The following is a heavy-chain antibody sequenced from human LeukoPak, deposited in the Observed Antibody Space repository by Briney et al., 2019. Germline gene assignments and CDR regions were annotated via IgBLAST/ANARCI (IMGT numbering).Heavy chain of an antibody. J-gene: IGHJ4*02. D-gene: IGHD6-25*01. CDR1: GFTFDDYA. V-gene: IGHV3-9*03. CDR3: AKDSAEYSSGGFDY. Sequence: SLRLSCAASGFTFDDYAMHWVRQAPGKGLEWVSGISWNSGSIGYADSVKGRFTISRDNAKNSLYLQMNSLRAEDMALYYCAKDSAEYSSGGFDYWGQGTLVTVSS. CDR2: ISWNSGSI.